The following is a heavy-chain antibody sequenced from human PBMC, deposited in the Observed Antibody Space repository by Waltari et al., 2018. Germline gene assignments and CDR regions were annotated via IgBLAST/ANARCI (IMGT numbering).Heavy chain of an antibody. CDR1: DDSISSGDYY. Sequence: QLQLQESGPGLVKPSGTLSLTCTVSDDSISSGDYYWGWIRQPPGKGLEWIGSIYYSGTASYNPSLRGGVTMSVDTSKKQFSLKLSSVTAADTAVYYCARSLHVFKAAAGMFDYWGQGTLVTVSS. J-gene: IGHJ4*02. CDR2: IYYSGTA. V-gene: IGHV4-39*01. CDR3: ARSLHVFKAAAGMFDY. D-gene: IGHD6-13*01.